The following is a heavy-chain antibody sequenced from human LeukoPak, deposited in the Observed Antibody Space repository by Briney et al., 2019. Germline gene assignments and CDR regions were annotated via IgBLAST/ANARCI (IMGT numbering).Heavy chain of an antibody. D-gene: IGHD6-6*01. Sequence: SQTLSLTCAVSGYSISRGYYWAWFRQPPGRGLEWVGRIHHSGNTYYNPSLTSQLTTSVDTSKHQFSLRLSSVTAADTAVYYCARSNSLAARPSPSRYWGQETLVTVSS. J-gene: IGHJ4*02. CDR3: ARSNSLAARPSPSRY. V-gene: IGHV4-38-2*01. CDR1: GYSISRGYY. CDR2: IHHSGNT.